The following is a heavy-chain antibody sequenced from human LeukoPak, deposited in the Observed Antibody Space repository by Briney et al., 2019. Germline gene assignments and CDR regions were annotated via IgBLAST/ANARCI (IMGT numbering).Heavy chain of an antibody. D-gene: IGHD2-2*01. J-gene: IGHJ6*02. CDR1: GGSVSNADYY. CDR3: ARGGTRDIVVVPAAMDPYYYGMDV. Sequence: SETLSLTCTVSGGSVSNADYYWSWIRQPPGKGLEWIGEINHSGSTNYNPSLKSRVTISVDTSKNQFSLKLSSVTAADTAVYYCARGGTRDIVVVPAAMDPYYYGMDVWGQGTTVTVSS. V-gene: IGHV4-34*01. CDR2: INHSGST.